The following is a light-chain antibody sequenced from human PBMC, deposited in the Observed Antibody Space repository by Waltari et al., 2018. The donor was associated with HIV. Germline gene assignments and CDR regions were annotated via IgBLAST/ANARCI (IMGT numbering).Light chain of an antibody. CDR3: QSADSSGTWV. Sequence: SYELTQPPSVSVSPGQTARITCSGDALPKQYAYWYHQKTGQAPVLVIYKDTDRPSGIPERFSGASSGTTVTLTISGVQAEDEADYYCQSADSSGTWVFGGGTKLTVL. J-gene: IGLJ3*02. CDR1: ALPKQY. CDR2: KDT. V-gene: IGLV3-25*03.